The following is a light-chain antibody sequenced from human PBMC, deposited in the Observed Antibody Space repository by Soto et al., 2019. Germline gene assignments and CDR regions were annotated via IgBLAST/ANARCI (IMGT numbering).Light chain of an antibody. CDR1: SSNIGAGYD. CDR2: GNS. V-gene: IGLV1-40*01. J-gene: IGLJ1*01. CDR3: RSYDSSLSGFYV. Sequence: QSVLTQPPSVSGAPGQRVTISCTGSSSNIGAGYDVHWYQQLPGTAPKLLIYGNSNRPSGVPDRCSGAKSGTSASLAITGLRAGDEADYYCRSYDSSLSGFYVFGTGTKVTVL.